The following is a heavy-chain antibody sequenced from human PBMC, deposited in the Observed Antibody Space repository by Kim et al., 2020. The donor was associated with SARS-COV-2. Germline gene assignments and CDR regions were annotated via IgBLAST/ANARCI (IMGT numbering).Heavy chain of an antibody. Sequence: GGSLRLSCVASGFIFRTYWMTWVRQPPGKGLEWVGNIKEDGSEAYYADSVKGRFTISRDNAKNSLYLQMNSLRAEDTAVYYCMRDQGTYWGQGTLVIVSS. V-gene: IGHV3-7*01. J-gene: IGHJ4*02. D-gene: IGHD3-10*01. CDR1: GFIFRTYW. CDR3: MRDQGTY. CDR2: IKEDGSEA.